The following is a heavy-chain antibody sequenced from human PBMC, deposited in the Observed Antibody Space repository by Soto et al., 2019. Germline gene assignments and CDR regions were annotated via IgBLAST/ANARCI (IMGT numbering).Heavy chain of an antibody. V-gene: IGHV4-30-2*06. CDR2: IYQGGSA. CDR1: GGSITSVACS. CDR3: ARDFYGVDL. Sequence: PSETLPLTCTVAGGSITSVACSCSWIRQSPGQGLEWIGYIYQGGSAYYNPSLKTRVTILVDRSNHQFSLNLNSVTAADKAVYYCARDFYGVDLWGQGTTVTVSS. J-gene: IGHJ6*01.